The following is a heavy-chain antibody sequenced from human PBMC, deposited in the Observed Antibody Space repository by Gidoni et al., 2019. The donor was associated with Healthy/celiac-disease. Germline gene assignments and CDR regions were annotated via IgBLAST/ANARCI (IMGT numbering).Heavy chain of an antibody. J-gene: IGHJ4*02. CDR1: GFTFSSYS. Sequence: EVQLVASGGGLVKPGGSLRLSCAASGFTFSSYSMNWVRQAPGKGREWVSSISSSSSYIYYADSVKGRFTISRDNAKNSLYLQMNSLRDEDTAVYYCARALRPYSSSWYVEPSDYWGQGTLVTVSS. CDR3: ARALRPYSSSWYVEPSDY. CDR2: ISSSSSYI. D-gene: IGHD6-13*01. V-gene: IGHV3-21*01.